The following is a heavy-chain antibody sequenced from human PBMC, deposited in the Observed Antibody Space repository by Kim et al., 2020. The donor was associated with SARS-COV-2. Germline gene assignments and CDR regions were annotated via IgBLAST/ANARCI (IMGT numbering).Heavy chain of an antibody. CDR3: ARQQGRSTLGYRFDP. CDR2: IYYSGST. Sequence: SETLSLTCTVSGGSISSSSYYWGWIRQPPGKGLEWIGSIYYSGSTYYNPSLKSRVTISVDTSKNQFSLKLSSVTAADTAVYYCARQQGRSTLGYRFDPWGQGTLVTVSS. J-gene: IGHJ5*02. V-gene: IGHV4-39*01. D-gene: IGHD7-27*01. CDR1: GGSISSSSYY.